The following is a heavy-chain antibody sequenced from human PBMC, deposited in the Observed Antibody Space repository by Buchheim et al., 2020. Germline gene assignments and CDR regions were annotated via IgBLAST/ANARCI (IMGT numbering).Heavy chain of an antibody. CDR1: GFIFSNYW. D-gene: IGHD3-10*01. CDR3: ARAFGYYGSGSYCSL. J-gene: IGHJ4*02. Sequence: EVQLVESGGGLVQPGGSLKLSCAASGFIFSNYWMSWVRQAPGKGLEWVANIKQDGSEKYYVDSVKGRFTISRDNAKNSLYLQMNSLRAEDTAVYYCARAFGYYGSGSYCSLWGQGTL. V-gene: IGHV3-7*03. CDR2: IKQDGSEK.